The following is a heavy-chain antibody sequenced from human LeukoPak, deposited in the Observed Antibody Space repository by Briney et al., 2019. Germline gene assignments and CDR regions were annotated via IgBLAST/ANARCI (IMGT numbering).Heavy chain of an antibody. CDR1: GYSFTTYW. J-gene: IGHJ4*02. Sequence: KRGESLKISCRGSGYSFTTYWIGWVRQMPGKGLEWMGIIYPGDSDTRYSPSFQGQVTMSADKSITTAYLQWSSLKASDTTMYYCARRQGCSSTSCPPDSWGQGTLVTVSS. CDR3: ARRQGCSSTSCPPDS. CDR2: IYPGDSDT. D-gene: IGHD2-2*01. V-gene: IGHV5-51*01.